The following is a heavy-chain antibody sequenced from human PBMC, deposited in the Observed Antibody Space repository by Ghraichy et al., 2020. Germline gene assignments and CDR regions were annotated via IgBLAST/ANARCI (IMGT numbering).Heavy chain of an antibody. J-gene: IGHJ4*02. D-gene: IGHD3-22*01. CDR3: AAEYYYDSSGSFHY. CDR1: GFTFDDYT. Sequence: GGSLRLSCAASGFTFDDYTMHWVRQAPGKGLEWVSLITWNGGSTNYGDSVKGRFTASRDNSKNSLFLQMNSLRTEDTALYYCAAEYYYDSSGSFHYWGQGTLVTVSS. V-gene: IGHV3-43*01. CDR2: ITWNGGST.